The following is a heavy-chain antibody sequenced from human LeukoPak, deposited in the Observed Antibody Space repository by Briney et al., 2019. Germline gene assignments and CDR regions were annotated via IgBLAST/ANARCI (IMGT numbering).Heavy chain of an antibody. CDR3: ARDDYRGVTNFDP. D-gene: IGHD3-10*01. J-gene: IGHJ5*02. Sequence: SETLSLTCTVSGGSISPYFWSWIRQPPGKGLEWIGYISYNGNTNYNPSLKSRVTISVDTAKNQVSLQLTSVTAVDTAVYYCARDDYRGVTNFDPWGQGTLVTVSS. V-gene: IGHV4-59*01. CDR1: GGSISPYF. CDR2: ISYNGNT.